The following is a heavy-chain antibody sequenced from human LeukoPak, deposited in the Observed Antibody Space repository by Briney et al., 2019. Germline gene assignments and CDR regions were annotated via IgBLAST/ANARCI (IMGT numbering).Heavy chain of an antibody. Sequence: GGSLRLSCAASGFTFSNYAMSWVRQAPGKGLEWVSGFSGSGDNTYYADSVKGRFTISRDSSKNTLYLQMDTLRAEDTAIYYCAKGVTSSSYSALHYWGQGTLVTVSS. V-gene: IGHV3-23*01. J-gene: IGHJ4*02. D-gene: IGHD6-6*01. CDR2: FSGSGDNT. CDR3: AKGVTSSSYSALHY. CDR1: GFTFSNYA.